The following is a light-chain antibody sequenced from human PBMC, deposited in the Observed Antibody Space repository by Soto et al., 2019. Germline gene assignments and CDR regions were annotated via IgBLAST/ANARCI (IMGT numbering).Light chain of an antibody. CDR1: KSVSGDY. J-gene: IGKJ5*01. CDR3: QKYGDSSIT. V-gene: IGKV3-20*01. CDR2: GAS. Sequence: VLTQSPGTLSLSAGQRATLSCRASKSVSGDYIAWYQQKSGQAPRLIIYGASNRATDIPDRFSGSGSGIDFALTISRLEPEEFAVYYCQKYGDSSITFGQGTRLEMK.